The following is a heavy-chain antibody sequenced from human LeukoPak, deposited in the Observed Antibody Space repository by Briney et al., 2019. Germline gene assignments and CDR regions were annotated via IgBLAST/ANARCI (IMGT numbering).Heavy chain of an antibody. J-gene: IGHJ5*02. CDR2: INPSGGST. D-gene: IGHD3-3*01. CDR1: GYTFTSYY. CDR3: ARESIRTSFDP. Sequence: ASVKVSCKASGYTFTSYYMHWVRQAPGQGPEWMGIINPSGGSTSYAQKFQGRVTMTRDMSTSTVYMELSSLRSEDTAVYYCARESIRTSFDPWGQGTLVTVSS. V-gene: IGHV1-46*01.